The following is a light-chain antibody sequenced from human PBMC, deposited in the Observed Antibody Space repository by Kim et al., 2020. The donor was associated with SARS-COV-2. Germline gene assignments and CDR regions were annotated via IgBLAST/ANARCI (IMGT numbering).Light chain of an antibody. J-gene: IGKJ4*01. CDR1: QSINIY. CDR2: DAS. CDR3: QQRSQWPLT. V-gene: IGKV3-11*01. Sequence: IVLTQSPATLSLSPGERATLSCRASQSINIYLAWYQQKPGQAPRLLIYDASNRATGIPARFSGSGSGTDFTLTISSLEPEDFAVYYCQQRSQWPLTFGGGTKVEIK.